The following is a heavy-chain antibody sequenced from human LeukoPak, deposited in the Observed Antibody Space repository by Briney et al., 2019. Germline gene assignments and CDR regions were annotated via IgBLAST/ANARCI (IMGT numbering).Heavy chain of an antibody. CDR1: GGSISSSSYY. V-gene: IGHV4-39*07. Sequence: PSETLSLTCTVSGGSISSSSYYWGWIRQPPGKGLEWIGSIYYSGSTYYNPSLKSRVTISVDTSKNQFSLKLSSVTAADTAVYYCARAGTRIAVAGSPPLWFDPWGQGTLVTVSS. CDR3: ARAGTRIAVAGSPPLWFDP. D-gene: IGHD6-19*01. CDR2: IYYSGST. J-gene: IGHJ5*02.